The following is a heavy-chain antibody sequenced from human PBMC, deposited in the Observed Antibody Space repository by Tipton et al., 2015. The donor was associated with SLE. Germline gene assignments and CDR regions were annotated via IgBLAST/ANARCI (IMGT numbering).Heavy chain of an antibody. Sequence: TLSLTCTVSGGSISSYYWSWIRQPPGKGLEWIGFIHYTGITNYSPPLKSRVSTSVDTSKNQFSLKLTSVTAADTAFYYCARGDSADLWGRGTLVTVSS. CDR3: ARGDSADL. CDR1: GGSISSYY. D-gene: IGHD3-16*01. CDR2: IHYTGIT. V-gene: IGHV4-59*01. J-gene: IGHJ2*01.